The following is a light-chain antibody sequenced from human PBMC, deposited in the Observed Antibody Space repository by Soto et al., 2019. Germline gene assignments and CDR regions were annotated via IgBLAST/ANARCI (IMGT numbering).Light chain of an antibody. J-gene: IGKJ1*01. CDR2: AAS. CDR3: QKYNTAPWT. V-gene: IGKV1-27*01. Sequence: DIQMTQSPSSLSASVGDRVTITYRASQGISNYFAWYQQKPGKVPKLLIYAASTLQSGVPSRFSGSGSGTDFTLTISSLQPEDVATYYCQKYNTAPWTFGQGTKVEIK. CDR1: QGISNY.